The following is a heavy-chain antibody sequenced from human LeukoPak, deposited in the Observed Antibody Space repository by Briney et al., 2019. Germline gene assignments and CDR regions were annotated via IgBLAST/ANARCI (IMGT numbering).Heavy chain of an antibody. CDR1: GGSFSGYY. D-gene: IGHD3-10*01. J-gene: IGHJ5*02. V-gene: IGHV4-34*01. CDR3: ARTRIRGEGWFDP. Sequence: SETLSLTCAVYGGSFSGYYWSWIRQPPGKGLEWIGEINHSGSTNYNPSLKSRVTMSVDTSKNQFSLKLSSVTAVDTAVYYCARTRIRGEGWFDPWGQGTLVTVSS. CDR2: INHSGST.